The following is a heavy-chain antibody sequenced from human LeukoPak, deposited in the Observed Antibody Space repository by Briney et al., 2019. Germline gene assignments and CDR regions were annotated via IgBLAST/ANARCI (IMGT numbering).Heavy chain of an antibody. J-gene: IGHJ4*02. CDR1: DGSISYY. V-gene: IGHV4-59*12. CDR3: ARDRGRSSPDY. Sequence: SETLSLTCSVSDGSISYYWSWIRQPPGKGLEWIGYIHYSGSANYNPSLKSRVTMSIDTSKKQFSLKLSSVTAADTAVYYCARDRGRSSPDYWGQGTLVTVSS. D-gene: IGHD6-13*01. CDR2: IHYSGSA.